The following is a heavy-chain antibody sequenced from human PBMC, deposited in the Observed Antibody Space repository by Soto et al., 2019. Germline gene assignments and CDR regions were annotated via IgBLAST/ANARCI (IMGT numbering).Heavy chain of an antibody. V-gene: IGHV1-3*01. CDR2: INAGNGNT. CDR1: GYTLTSYA. Sequence: GASVKVSCKASGYTLTSYAMHWVRQAPGQRLEWMGWINAGNGNTKYSQKFQGRVTITRDTSASTAYMELSSLISEDTAVYYCASRLFPGFYYYCMDVLGQGTTVTVSS. D-gene: IGHD2-21*01. J-gene: IGHJ6*02. CDR3: ASRLFPGFYYYCMDV.